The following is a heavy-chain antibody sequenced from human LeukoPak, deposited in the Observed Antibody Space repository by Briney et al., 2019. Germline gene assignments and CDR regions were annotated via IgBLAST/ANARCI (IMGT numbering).Heavy chain of an antibody. V-gene: IGHV3-23*01. CDR1: GFTFSSYA. J-gene: IGHJ4*02. CDR2: ITGSGGST. Sequence: GGSLRLSCAASGFTFSSYAMSWVRQAPGKGLEWVSGITGSGGSTYYADSVKGRFTISRDNSKNTLYLQMNSLRAEDTAIYYCARDERLLSFLKWGQGTLVTVSS. CDR3: ARDERLLSFLK. D-gene: IGHD3-3*01.